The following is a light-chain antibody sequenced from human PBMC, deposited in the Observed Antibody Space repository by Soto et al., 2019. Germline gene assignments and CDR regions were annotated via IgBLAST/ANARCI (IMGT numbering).Light chain of an antibody. CDR3: QQRTTWLT. Sequence: EIVLTQSPATLSLSPGERATLSCRASQSVSKYLAWYQQKPGQAPRLLIYDAAVRATGIPARFSGSGSGTDFPITISRLVREHVVIYYCQQRTTWLTFGGGTKVEIK. CDR1: QSVSKY. V-gene: IGKV3-11*01. CDR2: DAA. J-gene: IGKJ4*01.